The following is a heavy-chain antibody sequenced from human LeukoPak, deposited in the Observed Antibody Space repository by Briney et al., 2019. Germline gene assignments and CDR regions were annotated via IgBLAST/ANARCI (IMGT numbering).Heavy chain of an antibody. CDR3: AKGSTVTRRGYFDY. Sequence: GGSLRLSCAASGFTFSSYAMSWVRQAPGKGLEWVSAISGSGGSTYYANSVKGRFTISRDNSKNTLYLQMNSLRAEDTAVYYCAKGSTVTRRGYFDYWGQGTPVTVSS. J-gene: IGHJ4*02. CDR1: GFTFSSYA. CDR2: ISGSGGST. D-gene: IGHD4-17*01. V-gene: IGHV3-23*01.